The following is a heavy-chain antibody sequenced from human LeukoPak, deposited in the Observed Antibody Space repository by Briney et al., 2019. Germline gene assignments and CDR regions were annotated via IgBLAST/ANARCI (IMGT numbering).Heavy chain of an antibody. CDR1: GYTFAGYY. CDR3: ARGRGIAARRELAFDI. J-gene: IGHJ3*02. CDR2: INPNSGGT. Sequence: ASVKVSCKASGYTFAGYYMHWVRQAPGQGLEWMGWINPNSGGTNYAQKFQGRVTMTRDTSISTAYMDLSRLTSDDTAVYYCARGRGIAARRELAFDIWGQGTMVTVSS. D-gene: IGHD6-6*01. V-gene: IGHV1-2*02.